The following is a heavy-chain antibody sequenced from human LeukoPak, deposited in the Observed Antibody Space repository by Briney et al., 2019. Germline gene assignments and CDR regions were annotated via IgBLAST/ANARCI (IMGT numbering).Heavy chain of an antibody. V-gene: IGHV3-30*18. Sequence: GGSLRLSCAASGFTFSSYGMHWDRQAPGKGLEWVAVISYDGSNKYYADSVKGRFTISRDNSKNTLYLQMNSLRAEDTAVYYCAKGRGSSSWYTVRSYYYYGMDVWGQGTTVTVSS. CDR3: AKGRGSSSWYTVRSYYYYGMDV. D-gene: IGHD6-13*01. CDR1: GFTFSSYG. CDR2: ISYDGSNK. J-gene: IGHJ6*02.